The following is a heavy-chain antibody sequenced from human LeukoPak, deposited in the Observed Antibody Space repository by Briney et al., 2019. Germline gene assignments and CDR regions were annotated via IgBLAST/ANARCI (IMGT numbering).Heavy chain of an antibody. CDR1: GGSISSGGYY. CDR2: IYYSGST. V-gene: IGHV4-31*03. J-gene: IGHJ4*02. CDR3: ARDYCSGGSCYGFDY. Sequence: PSETLSLTCTVSGGSISSGGYYWSWISQHPGNGLEWIGYIYYSGSTYYNPSLKSRVTISVDTSKNQFSLKLSSVTAADTAVYYCARDYCSGGSCYGFDYWGQGTLVTVSS. D-gene: IGHD2-15*01.